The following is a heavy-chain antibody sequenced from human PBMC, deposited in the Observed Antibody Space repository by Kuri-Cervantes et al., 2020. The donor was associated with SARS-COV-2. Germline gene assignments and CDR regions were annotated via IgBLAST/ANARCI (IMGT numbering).Heavy chain of an antibody. D-gene: IGHD3-16*02. CDR2: INPNSGGT. Sequence: ASVKVSCKASGYTFTGYYMHWVRQAPGQGLEWMGWINPNSGGTNYAQKFQGRVTMTEDTSTDTAYMELSSLRSEDTAVYYCATNYVWGCYRYYFDYWGQGTLVTVSS. J-gene: IGHJ4*02. CDR1: GYTFTGYY. V-gene: IGHV1-2*02. CDR3: ATNYVWGCYRYYFDY.